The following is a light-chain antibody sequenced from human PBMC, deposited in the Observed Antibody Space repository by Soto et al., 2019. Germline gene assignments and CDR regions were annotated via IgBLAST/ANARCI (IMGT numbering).Light chain of an antibody. CDR2: GAS. V-gene: IGKV3-15*01. J-gene: IGKJ5*01. CDR3: QQCSDWPLMT. CDR1: QSVSSY. Sequence: EIVMTQSPATLYVSPGERATLSCRASQSVSSYLAWYQQKPGQAPRLLIYGASTRATGVPARFRGSGSGTEFALTISSLQSEDFAVYYCQQCSDWPLMTFGQGTRLEAK.